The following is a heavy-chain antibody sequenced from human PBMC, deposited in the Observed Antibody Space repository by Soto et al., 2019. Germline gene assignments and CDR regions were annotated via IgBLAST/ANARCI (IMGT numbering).Heavy chain of an antibody. CDR3: ARGTSHWSAYYKGYYYYYGMDV. D-gene: IGHD3-3*01. Sequence: SEALSLTCAGYGGSFSWYYWCWSRQPPGKGLEWIGEINHSGSTNYNPSLKSRVTISVDTSKNQFSLKLSSVTAADTDVYYCARGTSHWSAYYKGYYYYYGMDVWGQGTTVT. V-gene: IGHV4-34*01. CDR2: INHSGST. CDR1: GGSFSWYY. J-gene: IGHJ6*02.